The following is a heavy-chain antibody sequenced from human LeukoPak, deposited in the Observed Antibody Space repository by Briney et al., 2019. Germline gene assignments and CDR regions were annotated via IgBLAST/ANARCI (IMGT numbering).Heavy chain of an antibody. V-gene: IGHV4-30-4*08. CDR2: IYYSGST. D-gene: IGHD3-10*01. Sequence: PSKTLSLTCTVSGGSISSGDYNWSWIRQPPGKGLDWIGYIYYSGSTYYNPSLKSRVTISVDTSKNQFSLKLSSVTAADTAVYYCAREAVAPGGNWFDPWGQGTLVTVSS. J-gene: IGHJ5*02. CDR3: AREAVAPGGNWFDP. CDR1: GGSISSGDYN.